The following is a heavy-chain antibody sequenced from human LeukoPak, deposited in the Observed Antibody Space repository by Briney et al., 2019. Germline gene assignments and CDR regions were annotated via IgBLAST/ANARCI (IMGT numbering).Heavy chain of an antibody. CDR1: GFSFSSYG. D-gene: IGHD2-21*02. Sequence: GGSLRLSCAASGFSFSSYGMHWVRQASGKGLELVAFIRYDGNEKYYAGSVQGRFTISRDNSKNTLYLQMNSLRAEDTAVYYCAKDRRVIVVVTDAFDIWGRGTMVTVSS. V-gene: IGHV3-30*02. CDR3: AKDRRVIVVVTDAFDI. CDR2: IRYDGNEK. J-gene: IGHJ3*02.